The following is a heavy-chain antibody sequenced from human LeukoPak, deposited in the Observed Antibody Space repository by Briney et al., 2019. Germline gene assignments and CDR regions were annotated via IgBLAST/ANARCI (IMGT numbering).Heavy chain of an antibody. CDR1: GYSISSGYY. J-gene: IGHJ6*03. Sequence: SETLSLTCTVSGYSISSGYYWGWIRQPPGKGLEWIGSIYHSGSTYYNPSLKSRVTISVDTSKNQFSLKLSSVTAADTAVYYCAREQREYSSSWEYYYYYYMDVWGKGTTVTISS. CDR2: IYHSGST. CDR3: AREQREYSSSWEYYYYYYMDV. D-gene: IGHD6-13*01. V-gene: IGHV4-38-2*02.